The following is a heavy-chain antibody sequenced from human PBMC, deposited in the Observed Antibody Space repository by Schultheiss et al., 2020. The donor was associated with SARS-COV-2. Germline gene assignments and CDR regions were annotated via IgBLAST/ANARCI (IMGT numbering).Heavy chain of an antibody. CDR3: TSAPGYGDYH. CDR1: GFTFSNAW. CDR2: IKSKTDGGTT. V-gene: IGHV3-15*01. D-gene: IGHD4-17*01. J-gene: IGHJ5*02. Sequence: GGSLRLSCAASGFTFSNAWMSWVRQAPGKGLEWVGRIKSKTDGGTTDYAAPVKGRFTISRDDSKSIAYLQMNSLKTEDTAVYYCTSAPGYGDYHWGQGTLVTVSS.